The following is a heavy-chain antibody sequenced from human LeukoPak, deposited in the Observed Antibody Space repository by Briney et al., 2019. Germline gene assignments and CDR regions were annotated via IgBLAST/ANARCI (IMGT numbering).Heavy chain of an antibody. Sequence: PGGSLRLSCAASGFTFSNYAMNWVRQAPGKGLEWVSAISGSGGDTYYADSVKGRFTISRDNSKNTLFLQFNSLRADDTAVYYCAKGRGTTVTAAANYWGQGTLVTVSS. D-gene: IGHD4-17*01. V-gene: IGHV3-23*01. CDR3: AKGRGTTVTAAANY. CDR2: ISGSGGDT. CDR1: GFTFSNYA. J-gene: IGHJ4*02.